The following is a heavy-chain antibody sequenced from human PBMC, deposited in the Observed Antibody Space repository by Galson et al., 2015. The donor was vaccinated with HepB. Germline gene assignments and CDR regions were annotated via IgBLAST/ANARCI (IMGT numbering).Heavy chain of an antibody. CDR2: TYHDGSST. J-gene: IGHJ6*02. CDR3: ARDRSYGMDV. Sequence: FLRLSCAASGFTFSSYWMHWVRQAPGKGLVWVSRTYHDGSSTSYADSVKGRFTISRDNAKNTLHMQMNSLRAEDTAVYYCARDRSYGMDVWGQGTTVTVSS. CDR1: GFTFSSYW. V-gene: IGHV3-74*01.